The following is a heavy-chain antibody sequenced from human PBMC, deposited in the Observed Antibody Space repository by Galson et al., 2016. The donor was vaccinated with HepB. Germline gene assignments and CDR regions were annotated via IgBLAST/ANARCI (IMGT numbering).Heavy chain of an antibody. D-gene: IGHD3-22*01. J-gene: IGHJ4*02. Sequence: TLFLTCAVSGGSITSGGYSWAWIRHQPGKVLERIAFLHHSGTTSYNPSLKSRVTISLDRSKNQISLKLNSVNAADTAVYYCAREVPGGGYADYWGQGTLVTVSS. CDR3: AREVPGGGYADY. V-gene: IGHV4-30-2*01. CDR2: LHHSGTT. CDR1: GGSITSGGYS.